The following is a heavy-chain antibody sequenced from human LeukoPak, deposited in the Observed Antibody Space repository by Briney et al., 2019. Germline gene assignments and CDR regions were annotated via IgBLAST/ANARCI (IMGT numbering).Heavy chain of an antibody. CDR2: IKQAGSEE. CDR1: GFIFGSYW. Sequence: GGSLRLSCAASGFIFGSYWMSWVRQAPGKGLEWVANIKQAGSEEYYVDSVKGRFTISRDNAKNSLYLQMNSLRAEDTAVYYCARDLGIRGAFDIWGQGTMVTVSS. V-gene: IGHV3-7*01. CDR3: ARDLGIRGAFDI. D-gene: IGHD3-16*01. J-gene: IGHJ3*02.